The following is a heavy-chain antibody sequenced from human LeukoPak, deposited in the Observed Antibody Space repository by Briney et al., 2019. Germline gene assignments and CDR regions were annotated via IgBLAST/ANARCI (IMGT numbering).Heavy chain of an antibody. CDR3: ARPGIAATGAFDS. CDR2: IYYSGST. Sequence: SETLSLTCTVSGGSISSYYWSWIRQPPGKGLEWIGYIYYSGSTNYSPSLKRRVTISVDTSKNQFSLNLSSVTAADTAVYFCARPGIAATGAFDSWGQGTLVTVSS. CDR1: GGSISSYY. J-gene: IGHJ4*02. V-gene: IGHV4-59*01. D-gene: IGHD6-13*01.